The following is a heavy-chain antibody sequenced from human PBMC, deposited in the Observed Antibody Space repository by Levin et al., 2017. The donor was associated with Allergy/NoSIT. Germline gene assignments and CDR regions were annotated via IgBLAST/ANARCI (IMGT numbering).Heavy chain of an antibody. V-gene: IGHV5-51*01. CDR3: ARRNTVTTEDAFDI. D-gene: IGHD4-17*01. CDR2: IYPGDSDT. J-gene: IGHJ3*02. Sequence: KVSCKGSGYSFTSYWIGWVRQMPGKGLEWMGIIYPGDSDTRYSPSSQGQVTISADKSISTAYLQWSSLKASDTAMYYCARRNTVTTEDAFDIWGQGTMVTVSS. CDR1: GYSFTSYW.